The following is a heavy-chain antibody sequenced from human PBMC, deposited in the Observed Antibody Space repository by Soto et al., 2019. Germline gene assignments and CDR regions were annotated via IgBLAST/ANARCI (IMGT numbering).Heavy chain of an antibody. D-gene: IGHD4-17*01. CDR2: IHHSGST. CDR1: GGSISSYY. Sequence: SETLSLTCTVSGGSISSYYWSWIRQPPGKGLEWIGSIHHSGSTHYNPSLKSRVIISVDTSKNQFSLKLSSVTAADTAVYYCARENGDYDYYYYGMDVWGQGTTVTVSS. J-gene: IGHJ6*02. V-gene: IGHV4-59*12. CDR3: ARENGDYDYYYYGMDV.